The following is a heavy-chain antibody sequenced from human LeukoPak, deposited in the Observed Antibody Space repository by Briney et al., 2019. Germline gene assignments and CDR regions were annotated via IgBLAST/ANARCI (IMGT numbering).Heavy chain of an antibody. CDR1: GFTFSSYA. V-gene: IGHV3-23*01. CDR3: AKDYYDSSGYYLDSGRAFDI. D-gene: IGHD3-22*01. J-gene: IGHJ3*02. Sequence: GGSLRLSCAASGFTFSSYAMSWVRQAPGKGLEWVSAISGSGGSTYYADSVKGRFTISRDNSKNTLYLQMNSLRAEGTAVYYCAKDYYDSSGYYLDSGRAFDIWGQGTMVTVSS. CDR2: ISGSGGST.